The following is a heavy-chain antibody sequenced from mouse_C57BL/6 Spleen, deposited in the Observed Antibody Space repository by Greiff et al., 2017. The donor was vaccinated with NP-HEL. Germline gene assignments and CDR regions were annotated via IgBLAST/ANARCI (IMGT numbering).Heavy chain of an antibody. J-gene: IGHJ2*01. CDR1: GYTFTSYW. V-gene: IGHV1-55*01. CDR2: IYPGSGST. CDR3: ARVLYGSSYRLDY. D-gene: IGHD1-1*01. Sequence: QVQLQQPGAELVKPGASVKMSCKASGYTFTSYWITWVKQRPGQGLEWIGDIYPGSGSTNYNEKFKSKATLTVDTSSSTAYMQLSSLTSEDSAVYYCARVLYGSSYRLDYWGQGTTLTVSS.